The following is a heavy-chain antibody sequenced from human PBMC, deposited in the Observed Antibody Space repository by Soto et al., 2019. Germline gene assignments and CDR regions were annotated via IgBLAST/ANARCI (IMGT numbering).Heavy chain of an antibody. J-gene: IGHJ5*02. V-gene: IGHV3-13*04. CDR1: GFTFSSYD. Sequence: EVPLVESGGGLVQPGGSLRLSCAASGFTFSSYDMHWVRQATGKGLEWVSAIGKSGDTYYSDSVKGRFTISRENAKNSLYLQMDSLSAGDTAVYYCARGRYGSGSQHPHNGFDPWGQGTLVTVSS. CDR2: IGKSGDT. CDR3: ARGRYGSGSQHPHNGFDP. D-gene: IGHD3-10*01.